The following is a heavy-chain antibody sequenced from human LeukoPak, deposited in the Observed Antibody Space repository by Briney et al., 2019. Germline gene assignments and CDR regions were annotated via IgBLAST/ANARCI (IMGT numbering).Heavy chain of an antibody. J-gene: IGHJ4*02. CDR3: TTREKDSMVRGIRSFDY. V-gene: IGHV3-15*01. Sequence: GGSLRLSCAASGFTFSNAWMSWVRQAPGKGLEWVGRIKIKTDGGTTDYAAPVKGRFTISRDDSKNTLYLQMNSLKTEDTAVYYCTTREKDSMVRGIRSFDYWGQGTLVTVSS. CDR2: IKIKTDGGTT. D-gene: IGHD3-10*01. CDR1: GFTFSNAW.